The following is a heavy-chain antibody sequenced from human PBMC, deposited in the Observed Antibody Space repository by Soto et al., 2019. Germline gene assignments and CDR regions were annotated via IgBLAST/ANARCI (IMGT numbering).Heavy chain of an antibody. V-gene: IGHV4-31*03. D-gene: IGHD3-10*01. J-gene: IGHJ5*02. CDR3: ARTQRITMVRGVIGRFNP. CDR1: GGSISSGGYY. Sequence: QEELQESGPGLVKPSQTLSLTCTVSGGSISSGGYYWSWIRQHPGKGLEWIGYIYYSGSTYYNPSLKSRVTISVDTAKNQFSLQLSSVTAADTAVYYCARTQRITMVRGVIGRFNPWGQGTLVTVSS. CDR2: IYYSGST.